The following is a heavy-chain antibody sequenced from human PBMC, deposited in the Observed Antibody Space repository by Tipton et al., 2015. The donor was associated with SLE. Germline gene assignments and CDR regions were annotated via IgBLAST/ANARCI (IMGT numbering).Heavy chain of an antibody. J-gene: IGHJ6*02. Sequence: LRLSCTVSGGSISSGGYYWSWIRQPPGEGLEWIGYIYYSGSTNYNPSLKSRVTISVDTSKNQFSLKLSSVTAADTAVYYCARAQGYSYGWRNYYYGMDVWGQGTTVTVSS. CDR1: GGSISSGGYY. CDR2: IYYSGST. D-gene: IGHD5-18*01. CDR3: ARAQGYSYGWRNYYYGMDV. V-gene: IGHV4-61*08.